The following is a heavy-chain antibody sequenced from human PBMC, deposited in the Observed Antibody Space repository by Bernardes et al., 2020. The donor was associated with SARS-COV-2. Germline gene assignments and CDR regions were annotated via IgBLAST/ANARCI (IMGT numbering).Heavy chain of an antibody. CDR1: GFTFSSYA. D-gene: IGHD2-2*02. Sequence: GGSLRLSCAASGFTFSSYAMHWVRQAPGKGLEWVADISYDGSNKYYADSVKGRFTISRDNSKNTLYLQMNSLRAEDTAVYYCARAGVPAAIFGWFDPWGQGTLVTVSS. V-gene: IGHV3-30-3*01. CDR2: ISYDGSNK. CDR3: ARAGVPAAIFGWFDP. J-gene: IGHJ5*02.